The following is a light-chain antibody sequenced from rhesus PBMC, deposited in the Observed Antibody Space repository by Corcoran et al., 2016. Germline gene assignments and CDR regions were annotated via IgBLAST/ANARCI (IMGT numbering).Light chain of an antibody. CDR3: LQHNSDPPWT. CDR2: AAS. CDR1: QGIKSY. Sequence: DIQTTQSPSSPSASVGDTVTITCRASQGIKSYLNWFQQKPGKAPKLLIYAASSLESGVPSRFSGSGSGPDVTLTISSLQPKAFAVYYCLQHNSDPPWTFGQGTKVEIK. V-gene: IGKV1-28*03. J-gene: IGKJ1*01.